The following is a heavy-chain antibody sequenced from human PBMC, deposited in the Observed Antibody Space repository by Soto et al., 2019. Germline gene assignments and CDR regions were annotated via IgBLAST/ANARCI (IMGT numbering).Heavy chain of an antibody. CDR3: ARDMWSTSSSVLRDY. CDR2: IYSGGST. CDR1: GFTVSSNY. Sequence: GGSLRLSCAASGFTVSSNYMSWVRQAPGKGLEWVSVIYSGGSTYYADSVKGRFTISRDNSKNTLYLQMNSLRAEDTAVYYCARDMWSTSSSVLRDYWGQGTLVTVSS. D-gene: IGHD2-2*01. V-gene: IGHV3-53*01. J-gene: IGHJ4*02.